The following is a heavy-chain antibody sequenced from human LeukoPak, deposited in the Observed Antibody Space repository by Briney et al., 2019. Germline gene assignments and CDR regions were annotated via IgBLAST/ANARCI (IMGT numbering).Heavy chain of an antibody. J-gene: IGHJ5*02. V-gene: IGHV3-48*01. CDR1: GFTFSSHS. D-gene: IGHD3-3*02. CDR2: ISGSSSTIYISSSSSTT. Sequence: PGGSLRLSCAASGFTFSSHSMNWVRQAPGKGLEWVSYISGSSSTIYISSSSSTTYYADSVKGRFTISRDNAKNSLYLQVNSLRAEDTAVYYCAKATSPVISRNLFDRWGQGTLVTVSS. CDR3: AKATSPVISRNLFDR.